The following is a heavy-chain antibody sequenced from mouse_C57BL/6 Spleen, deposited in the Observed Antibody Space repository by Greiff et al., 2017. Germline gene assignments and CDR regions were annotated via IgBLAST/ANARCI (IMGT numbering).Heavy chain of an antibody. V-gene: IGHV1-64*01. CDR3: ARGRTVEYYFDY. CDR2: IHPNSGST. J-gene: IGHJ2*01. CDR1: GYTFTSYW. Sequence: VQLQQPGAELVKPGASVKLSCKASGYTFTSYWMHWVKQRPGQGLEWIGMIHPNSGSTNYNEKFKSKATLTVDKSSSTAYMQLSSLTSEDSAVYYCARGRTVEYYFDYWGQGTTLTVSS. D-gene: IGHD1-1*01.